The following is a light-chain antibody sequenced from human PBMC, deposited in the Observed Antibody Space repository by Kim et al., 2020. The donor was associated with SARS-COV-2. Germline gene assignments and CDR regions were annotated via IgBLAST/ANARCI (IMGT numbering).Light chain of an antibody. V-gene: IGLV3-1*01. Sequence: PGKTGRLSWLGGKMGDKIGWWVREEAGQVPGVGIYQGRQGASGDPGRISGSNSGDTGTLTISGTQAMDEADYYCQAWDSSTVVFGGGTQLTVL. CDR3: QAWDSSTVV. CDR2: QGR. CDR1: KMGDKI. J-gene: IGLJ2*01.